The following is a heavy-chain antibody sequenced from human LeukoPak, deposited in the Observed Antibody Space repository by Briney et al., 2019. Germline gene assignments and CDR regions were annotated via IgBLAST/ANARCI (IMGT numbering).Heavy chain of an antibody. D-gene: IGHD1-26*01. CDR2: IHFNGNT. V-gene: IGHV4-39*01. Sequence: TTSETLSLTCTVSGDSISGGTFYWGWVRQPPGQGLEWIGSIHFNGNTYYNPSLKSPVTISVDMPKNQFSLNLSSVTVADTAVYYCAGRVGATIWTGLHFWGQGILVTVSS. CDR1: GDSISGGTFY. CDR3: AGRVGATIWTGLHF. J-gene: IGHJ4*02.